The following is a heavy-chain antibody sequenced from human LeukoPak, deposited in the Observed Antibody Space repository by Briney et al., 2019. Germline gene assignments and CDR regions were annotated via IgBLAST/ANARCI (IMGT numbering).Heavy chain of an antibody. J-gene: IGHJ3*01. CDR2: IYGSGGT. D-gene: IGHD3/OR15-3a*01. CDR3: ARNRTSYYGEIPFDV. CDR1: GGAISNFY. Sequence: SETLSLTCTVSGGAISNFYWSWIRQSAGKRLEWIGHIYGSGGTNYNPSLKSRVTMSADKSKNQISLRLTSVTAADTAVYYCARNRTSYYGEIPFDVWGQGTMVTVSS. V-gene: IGHV4-4*07.